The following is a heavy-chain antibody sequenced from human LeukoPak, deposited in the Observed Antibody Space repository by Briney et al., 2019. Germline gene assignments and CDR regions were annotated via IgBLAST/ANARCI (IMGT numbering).Heavy chain of an antibody. J-gene: IGHJ3*02. CDR2: ISGSGGST. V-gene: IGHV3-23*01. CDR3: AKELSIVVVPAASPDAFDI. Sequence: PGGSLRLSCAASGFTFSSYAMSWVRQAPGKGLEWVSAISGSGGSTYYADSVKGRFTISRDNSKNTLYLQMNSLRAEDTAVYYCAKELSIVVVPAASPDAFDIWGQGTMVTVSS. CDR1: GFTFSSYA. D-gene: IGHD2-2*01.